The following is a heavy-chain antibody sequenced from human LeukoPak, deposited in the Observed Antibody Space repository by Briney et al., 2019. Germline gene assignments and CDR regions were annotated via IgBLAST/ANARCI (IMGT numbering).Heavy chain of an antibody. CDR2: ISAYNGNT. D-gene: IGHD2-2*02. CDR3: ARLYCSSTSCYTGVDY. J-gene: IGHJ4*02. Sequence: ASVKVSCTASGYTFTSYGISWVRQAPGQGLEWMGWISAYNGNTNYAQKLQGRVTMTTDTSTSTAYMELRSLRSDDTAVYYCARLYCSSTSCYTGVDYWGQGTLVTVSS. V-gene: IGHV1-18*01. CDR1: GYTFTSYG.